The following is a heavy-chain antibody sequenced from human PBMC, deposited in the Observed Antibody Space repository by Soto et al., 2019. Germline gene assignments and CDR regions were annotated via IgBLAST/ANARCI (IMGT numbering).Heavy chain of an antibody. CDR2: INPSGGST. V-gene: IGHV1-46*01. D-gene: IGHD3-22*01. CDR3: ARLNPYDSSGYYTGGYFDY. CDR1: GYTFTSYY. Sequence: ASVKVSCKASGYTFTSYYMHWVRQAPGQGLEGMGIINPSGGSTSYAQKFQGRVTMTRDSSTSTVYMELSSLRSEDTAVYYCARLNPYDSSGYYTGGYFDYWGQGTLVTVSS. J-gene: IGHJ4*02.